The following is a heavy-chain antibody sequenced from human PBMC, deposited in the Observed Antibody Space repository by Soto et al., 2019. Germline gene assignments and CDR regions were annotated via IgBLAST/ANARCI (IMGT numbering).Heavy chain of an antibody. CDR1: GDSFTTFY. V-gene: IGHV4-59*01. CDR3: ASSGIVGREVNTWFDP. D-gene: IGHD3-22*01. CDR2: IFYSGGT. Sequence: SETLSLTCTVSGDSFTTFYWSWIRQAPGKGLEWIGYIFYSGGTNYNPSLKSRVTMSIDTSKRQFSLNLASMTTADTAVYYCASSGIVGREVNTWFDPWGQGTLVTVSS. J-gene: IGHJ5*02.